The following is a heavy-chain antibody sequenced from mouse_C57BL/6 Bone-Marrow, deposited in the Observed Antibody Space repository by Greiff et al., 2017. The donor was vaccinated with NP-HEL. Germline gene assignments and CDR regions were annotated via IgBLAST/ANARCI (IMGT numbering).Heavy chain of an antibody. J-gene: IGHJ2*01. CDR1: GYAFSSYW. Sequence: VQLQQSGAELVKPGASVKISCKASGYAFSSYWMNWVKQRPGKGLEWIGQIYPGDGDTNYNGKFKGKATLTADKSSSTAYMQLSSLTSEDCAVYFCARYYGSSYYFDYWGKGTTLTVSS. CDR2: IYPGDGDT. V-gene: IGHV1-80*01. D-gene: IGHD1-1*01. CDR3: ARYYGSSYYFDY.